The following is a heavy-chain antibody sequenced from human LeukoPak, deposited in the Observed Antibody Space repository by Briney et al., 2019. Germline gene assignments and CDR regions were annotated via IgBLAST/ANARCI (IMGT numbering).Heavy chain of an antibody. J-gene: IGHJ4*02. CDR2: ISYDGSNK. V-gene: IGHV3-30-3*01. CDR1: GFTFSSYA. CDR3: ARGKVGSGSYALDY. Sequence: PGRSLRLSCAASGFTFSSYAMHWVRQAPGKGLEWVAVISYDGSNKYYADSVKGRFTISRDNSKNTLYLQMNSLRAEDTAVYYCARGKVGSGSYALDYWGQGTLVTVSS. D-gene: IGHD1-26*01.